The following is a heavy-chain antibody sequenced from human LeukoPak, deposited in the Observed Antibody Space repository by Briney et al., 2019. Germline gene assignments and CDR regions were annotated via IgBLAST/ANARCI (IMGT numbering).Heavy chain of an antibody. D-gene: IGHD2-15*01. CDR2: INHSGST. CDR3: ARGTHVVVVAAIYYFDY. J-gene: IGHJ4*02. Sequence: SETLSLTCDVYGGSFSGYYWSWIRQPPGKGLEWIGEINHSGSTNYNPSLKSRVTISVDTSKNQFSLKLSSVTAADTAVYYCARGTHVVVVAAIYYFDYWGQGTLVTVSS. CDR1: GGSFSGYY. V-gene: IGHV4-34*01.